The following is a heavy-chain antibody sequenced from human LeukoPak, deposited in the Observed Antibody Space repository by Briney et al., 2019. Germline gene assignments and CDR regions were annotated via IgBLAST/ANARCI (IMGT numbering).Heavy chain of an antibody. D-gene: IGHD6-13*01. J-gene: IGHJ1*01. Sequence: GASVKVSCKASGYTFTGYYMHWVRQAPGQGLEWMGFINPNSGGTSYAQKFQARVTMTRDTSISTAYMELSGLRSDDTAVYYCARGTGIAAAVTSLFQYWGQGTLVTVSS. V-gene: IGHV1-2*02. CDR3: ARGTGIAAAVTSLFQY. CDR2: INPNSGGT. CDR1: GYTFTGYY.